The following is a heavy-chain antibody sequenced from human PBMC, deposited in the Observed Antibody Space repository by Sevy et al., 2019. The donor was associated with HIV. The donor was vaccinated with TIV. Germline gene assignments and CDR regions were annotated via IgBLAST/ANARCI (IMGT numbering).Heavy chain of an antibody. CDR1: GFNFNTFA. CDR3: GKEGEGYNYDSSGSFGL. V-gene: IGHV3-23*01. CDR2: ISGSSYST. J-gene: IGHJ4*02. Sequence: GGSLRLSCAASGFNFNTFAMSWVRQAPGKGLEWVSAISGSSYSTYYANSVKGRFTISRENSKNTLYLQMNSLRAEDTAVYYCGKEGEGYNYDSSGSFGLWGQGTLVTVSS. D-gene: IGHD3-22*01.